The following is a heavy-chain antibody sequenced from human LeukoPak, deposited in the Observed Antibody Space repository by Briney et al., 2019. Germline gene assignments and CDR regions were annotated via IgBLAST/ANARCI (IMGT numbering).Heavy chain of an antibody. CDR3: ARVAAAHAYWYFDL. CDR2: IYYSGIT. CDR1: GGSISSYY. D-gene: IGHD6-13*01. V-gene: IGHV4-59*01. J-gene: IGHJ2*01. Sequence: SETLSLTCTVSGGSISSYYWSWIRQPPGKGLECIGYIYYSGITNYNPSLTSRVTISVDTSKNQFSLRLSSVTAADTAVYYCARVAAAHAYWYFDLWGRGTLVTVSS.